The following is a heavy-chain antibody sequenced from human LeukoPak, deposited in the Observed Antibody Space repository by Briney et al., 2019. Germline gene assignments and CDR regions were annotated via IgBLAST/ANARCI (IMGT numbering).Heavy chain of an antibody. CDR1: GFTFSSYG. CDR3: ARDLGHFSRGASYFDY. CDR2: IWYDGSQK. V-gene: IGHV3-33*01. J-gene: IGHJ4*02. Sequence: GGSLRLSCATSGFTFSSYGFHWVRQALGKGLEWVAVIWYDGSQKYYLDSVKGRFTISRDSFDDTVYLQMNGLRAEDTAVYYCARDLGHFSRGASYFDYWGQGALVTVSS. D-gene: IGHD4/OR15-4a*01.